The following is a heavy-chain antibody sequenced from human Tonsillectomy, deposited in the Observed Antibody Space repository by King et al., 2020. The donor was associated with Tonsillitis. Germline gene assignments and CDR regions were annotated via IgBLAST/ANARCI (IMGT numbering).Heavy chain of an antibody. CDR1: GYSFTKYW. D-gene: IGHD3-22*01. Sequence: VQLMQSGAEVKKPGESLKISCKGSGYSFTKYWIAWVRQMPGKGLEWMGIIYPGDSDTRYSPSFQGQATISADKSISTAHLQWSSLKASDTAMYHCARHGDSSGYYLWGQGTLVTVSS. J-gene: IGHJ1*01. CDR3: ARHGDSSGYYL. V-gene: IGHV5-51*01. CDR2: IYPGDSDT.